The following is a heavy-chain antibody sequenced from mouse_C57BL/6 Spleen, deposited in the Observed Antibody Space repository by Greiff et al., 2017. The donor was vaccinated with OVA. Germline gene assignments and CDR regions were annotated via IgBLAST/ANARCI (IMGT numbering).Heavy chain of an antibody. CDR2: INPYNGDT. CDR3: ARSRDYDAMDY. J-gene: IGHJ4*01. CDR1: GYSFTGYF. V-gene: IGHV1-20*01. Sequence: EVKLMESGPELVKPGDSVKISCKASGYSFTGYFMNWVMQSHGKSLEWIGRINPYNGDTFYNQKFKGKATLTVDKSSSTAHMELRSLTSEDSAVYYCARSRDYDAMDYWGQETSVTVSS.